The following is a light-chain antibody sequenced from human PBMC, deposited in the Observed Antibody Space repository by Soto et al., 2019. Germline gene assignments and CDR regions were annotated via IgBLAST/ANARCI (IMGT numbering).Light chain of an antibody. J-gene: IGKJ4*01. CDR2: RTS. Sequence: EIVMTQSPTTLSVSPGETATLSCRASQTINNNLAWYQQKPGQRPRLLMFRTSARATGFPARFSGSGSGTDFNITISSLQSEDFAVYYCQQYNNWPRATFGGGTKVEMK. V-gene: IGKV3-15*01. CDR1: QTINNN. CDR3: QQYNNWPRAT.